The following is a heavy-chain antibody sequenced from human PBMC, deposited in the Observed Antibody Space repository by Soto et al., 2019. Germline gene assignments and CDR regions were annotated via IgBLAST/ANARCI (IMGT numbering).Heavy chain of an antibody. V-gene: IGHV1-69*01. J-gene: IGHJ4*02. Sequence: QVQLVQSGPEVKKPGSSVKVSCKASGDTFNSYVITWVRQAPGQGLEWLGGIITAFGTTSYAQNFQDRLTSTAGEPATTDPMELSSLTSDDTAMYYCTRSYGYTFGGSLDNWGQGTLVTVSS. CDR3: TRSYGYTFGGSLDN. CDR2: IITAFGTT. D-gene: IGHD5-18*01. CDR1: GDTFNSYV.